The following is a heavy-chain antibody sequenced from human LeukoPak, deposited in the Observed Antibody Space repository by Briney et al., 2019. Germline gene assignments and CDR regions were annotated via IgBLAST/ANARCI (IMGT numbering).Heavy chain of an antibody. J-gene: IGHJ6*02. CDR1: GDTVSSNSAA. V-gene: IGHV6-1*01. CDR3: ARYYYYGLDV. Sequence: SQTLSLTCAISGDTVSSNSAAWNWIGQSPSRGLEWLGRTYYRSKWNNDYAVSVKSRITINPDTSKNQFSLQLNSVTPEDTAVYYCARYYYYGLDVWGQGTTVTVSS. CDR2: TYYRSKWNN.